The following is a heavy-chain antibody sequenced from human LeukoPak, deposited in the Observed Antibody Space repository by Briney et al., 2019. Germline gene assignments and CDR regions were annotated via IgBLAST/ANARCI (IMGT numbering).Heavy chain of an antibody. CDR2: IYYSGST. CDR1: GGSISSSSYY. Sequence: SETLSLTCTVSGGSISSSSYYWGWIRQPPGKGLEWIGSIYYSGSTNYNPSLKSRVTISVDTSKNQFFLKLNSVTAADTAVYYCARGVYNWNIDVFDFWGQGTMVTVSS. CDR3: ARGVYNWNIDVFDF. D-gene: IGHD1/OR15-1a*01. V-gene: IGHV4-39*07. J-gene: IGHJ3*01.